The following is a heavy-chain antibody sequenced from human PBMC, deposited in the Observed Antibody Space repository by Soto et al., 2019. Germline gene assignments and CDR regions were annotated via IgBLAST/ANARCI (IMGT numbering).Heavy chain of an antibody. V-gene: IGHV3-23*01. Sequence: GGSLRLSCAASGFTFSSYAMSWIRQAPGKGLEWVSSISGSGGSTYYADSVKGRFTISRDNSKNTLYLQMNSLRAEDTAVYYCAKALPTFYYSSSWSNRADYFQHWGQGTLVTVSS. CDR2: ISGSGGST. CDR1: GFTFSSYA. J-gene: IGHJ1*01. D-gene: IGHD6-13*01. CDR3: AKALPTFYYSSSWSNRADYFQH.